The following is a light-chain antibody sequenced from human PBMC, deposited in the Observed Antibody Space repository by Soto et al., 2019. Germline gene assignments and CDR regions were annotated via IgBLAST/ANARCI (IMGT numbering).Light chain of an antibody. CDR3: SSYAGSNNVV. Sequence: QSALTQPPAAFGSPGQSVTISCTGTSSDVGGYNSVYWYQQHPGKVPRLMIYEVSKRPSGVPDRFSGAMSVNTASLTVCGLQAEDGADYYCSSYAGSNNVVFGGGTKLTVL. V-gene: IGLV2-8*01. J-gene: IGLJ2*01. CDR2: EVS. CDR1: SSDVGGYNS.